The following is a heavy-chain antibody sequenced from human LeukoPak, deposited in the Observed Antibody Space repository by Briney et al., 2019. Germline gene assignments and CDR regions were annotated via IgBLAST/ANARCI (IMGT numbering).Heavy chain of an antibody. CDR1: AFTLSSHS. Sequence: PGKSLRLSCAGSAFTLSSHSMHWVRQAPGKGLVWVAAISYDGRTTYYADSVKGRFTISKDTSENTLYLEMDSLRPEDTAIYYCTRDGIVGARSFDSWGQGILVTVSS. D-gene: IGHD1-26*01. V-gene: IGHV3-30*04. J-gene: IGHJ4*02. CDR3: TRDGIVGARSFDS. CDR2: ISYDGRTT.